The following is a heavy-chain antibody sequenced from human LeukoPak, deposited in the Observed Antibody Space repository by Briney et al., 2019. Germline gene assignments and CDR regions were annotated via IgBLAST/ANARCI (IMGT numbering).Heavy chain of an antibody. CDR2: IRYDGSNK. CDR3: ARDLSYDSSGYLDY. J-gene: IGHJ4*02. Sequence: GGSLRLSCAASGFTFSSYGMHWVRQAPGKGLEWVAFIRYDGSNKYYADSVKGRFTISRDNAKNSLYLQMNSLRAEDTAVYYCARDLSYDSSGYLDYWGQGTLVTVSS. V-gene: IGHV3-30*02. CDR1: GFTFSSYG. D-gene: IGHD3-22*01.